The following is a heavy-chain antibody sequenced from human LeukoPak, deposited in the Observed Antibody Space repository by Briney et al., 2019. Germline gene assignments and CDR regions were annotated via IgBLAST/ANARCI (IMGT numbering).Heavy chain of an antibody. CDR2: ITGNGGST. CDR3: ARERNYYYFDY. D-gene: IGHD1-7*01. Sequence: GGSLRLSCAASGFTFTTYTMHWVRQAPGKGLEYVSAITGNGGSTYYADSVKGRFTISRDNSKNTLYLQLGSLRDEDMAVYYCARERNYYYFDYWGQGTLVTVSP. J-gene: IGHJ4*02. CDR1: GFTFTTYT. V-gene: IGHV3-64*02.